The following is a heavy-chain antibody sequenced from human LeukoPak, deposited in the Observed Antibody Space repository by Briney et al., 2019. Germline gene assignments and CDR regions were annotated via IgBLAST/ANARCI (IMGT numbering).Heavy chain of an antibody. J-gene: IGHJ4*02. CDR2: INTNTGNP. Sequence: ASVKVSCKASGYTFTTYAMNWVRQAPGQGLEWMGWINTNTGNPTYAQGFTGRFVLSLDTSVSTAYLQISSLKAEDTAVYYCTKEGQYSSSWYLGYWGQGTLVTVSS. CDR3: TKEGQYSSSWYLGY. D-gene: IGHD6-13*01. V-gene: IGHV7-4-1*02. CDR1: GYTFTTYA.